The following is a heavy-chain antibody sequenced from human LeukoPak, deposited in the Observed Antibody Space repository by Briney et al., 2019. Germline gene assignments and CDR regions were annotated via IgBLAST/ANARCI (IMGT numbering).Heavy chain of an antibody. CDR1: GGSFSGYY. J-gene: IGHJ4*02. V-gene: IGHV4-34*01. CDR3: ARDDYDSSGPTAY. CDR2: INHSGST. Sequence: SETLSLTCAVYGGSFSGYYWSWIRQPPGKGLEWIGQINHSGSTNYNPSLKSRVTISVDTSKNQFSLKLSSVTAADTAVYYCARDDYDSSGPTAYWGQGTLVTVSS. D-gene: IGHD3-22*01.